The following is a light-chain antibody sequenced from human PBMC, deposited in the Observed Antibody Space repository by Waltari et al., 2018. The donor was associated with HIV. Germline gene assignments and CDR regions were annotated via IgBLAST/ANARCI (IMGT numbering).Light chain of an antibody. V-gene: IGKV3-20*01. J-gene: IGKJ1*01. CDR3: QQYGNSRT. CDR2: GAS. Sequence: ELVLTQSPGTLSLSPGERATLSCRASQSVSRSYLAWYQQKPGQAPRLLIYGASSRATGIPDRFSGSGSGTDFTLTISRLEPEDFAVYYCQQYGNSRTFGQGTKVEIK. CDR1: QSVSRSY.